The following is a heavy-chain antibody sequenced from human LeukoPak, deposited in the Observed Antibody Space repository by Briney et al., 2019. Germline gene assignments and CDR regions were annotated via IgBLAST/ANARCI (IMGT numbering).Heavy chain of an antibody. Sequence: GGSLRLSCAASGFTFDDYAMHWIRQAPGKGLEWVSGIKWNGGKRGYADSVKGRFNISRDSAKSSLYLQMNTLRAEDMAFYYCAKALSSSFTGSSWEYWGQGTLVTVSS. D-gene: IGHD6-6*01. CDR1: GFTFDDYA. CDR2: IKWNGGKR. J-gene: IGHJ4*02. V-gene: IGHV3-9*03. CDR3: AKALSSSFTGSSWEY.